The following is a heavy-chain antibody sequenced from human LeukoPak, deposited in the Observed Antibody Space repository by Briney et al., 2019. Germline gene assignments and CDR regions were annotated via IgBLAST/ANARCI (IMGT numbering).Heavy chain of an antibody. Sequence: SETLSLTCAVSGGSISGSSYFWGWIRQPPGKGLEWMGSIYYSGNTYYNPSLKSRVTISVDTSKNQFSLKLSSVTAADTAVYYCARLKEGIDYWGQGTLVTVSS. CDR2: IYYSGNT. D-gene: IGHD3-10*01. CDR3: ARLKEGIDY. CDR1: GGSISGSSYF. V-gene: IGHV4-39*01. J-gene: IGHJ4*02.